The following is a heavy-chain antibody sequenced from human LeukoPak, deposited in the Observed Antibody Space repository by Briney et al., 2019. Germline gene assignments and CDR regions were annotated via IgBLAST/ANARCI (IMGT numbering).Heavy chain of an antibody. Sequence: PGGSLRLSCAASGFTFSSYGMHWVRQAPGKGLEWVAHIQQVGSEEYYVDSVEGRFTISRDNAKNSLYLQMNSLRAEDTAVYYCATEAYYHFDYWGQGILVTVPS. CDR3: ATEAYYHFDY. CDR1: GFTFSSYG. CDR2: IQQVGSEE. V-gene: IGHV3-7*01. D-gene: IGHD3-10*01. J-gene: IGHJ4*02.